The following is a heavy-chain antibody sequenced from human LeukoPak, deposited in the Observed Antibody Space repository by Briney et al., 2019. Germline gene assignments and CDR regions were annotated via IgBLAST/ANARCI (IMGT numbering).Heavy chain of an antibody. D-gene: IGHD7-27*01. J-gene: IGHJ6*03. V-gene: IGHV4-59*01. CDR2: IYYSGST. CDR3: ARGWGRYYYMDV. Sequence: PSETLSLTCTVSGGSISSYYWNWIRQPPGKGLEWIGYIYYSGSTNYSPSLKSRVTISVDTSKNQFSLKLTSVTAADTAVYYCARGWGRYYYMDVWGKGTTVTISS. CDR1: GGSISSYY.